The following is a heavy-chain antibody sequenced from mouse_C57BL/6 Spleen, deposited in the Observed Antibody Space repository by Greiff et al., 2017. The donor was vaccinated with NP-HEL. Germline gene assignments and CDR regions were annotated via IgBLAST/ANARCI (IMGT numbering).Heavy chain of an antibody. V-gene: IGHV1-78*01. CDR3: ARTGVAIYDY. J-gene: IGHJ2*01. Sequence: QVQLQQSDAELVKPGASVKISCKVSGYTFTDHTILWMKQRPEQGLEWIGYIFPRDGSPTFNEKFKGKATLSAANSSSTASMLLIRLPSADSAVYVCARTGVAIYDYWGQGTTLTVSS. D-gene: IGHD1-1*02. CDR1: GYTFTDHT. CDR2: IFPRDGSP.